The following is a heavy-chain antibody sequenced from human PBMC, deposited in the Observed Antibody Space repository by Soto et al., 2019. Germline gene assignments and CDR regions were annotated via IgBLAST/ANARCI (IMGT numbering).Heavy chain of an antibody. J-gene: IGHJ4*02. V-gene: IGHV5-51*03. Sequence: EVQLVQSGAEVKKPGESLKISCEGSGYSFTSYWIGWVRQVPGKGLEWMGIIYPGDSDIRYSPSFQGQVTISADKSISTAYLQWTSLKASDTAMYYCARTYSSVIHYLDFWGQGTLVTVSS. D-gene: IGHD6-25*01. CDR2: IYPGDSDI. CDR1: GYSFTSYW. CDR3: ARTYSSVIHYLDF.